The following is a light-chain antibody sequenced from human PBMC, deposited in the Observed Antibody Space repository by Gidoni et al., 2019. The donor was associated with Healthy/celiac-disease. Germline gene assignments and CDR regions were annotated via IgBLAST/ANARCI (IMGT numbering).Light chain of an antibody. CDR3: QQLNSYPLT. Sequence: DIQLTQSPSFLSASVVDRVTITCQASQGISSYLAWYQQKPGKAPKLLSYAASTLQSGVPSRFSGSGSGTEFTLTISSLQPEDFATYYCQQLNSYPLTFGGGTKVEIK. V-gene: IGKV1-9*01. J-gene: IGKJ4*01. CDR1: QGISSY. CDR2: AAS.